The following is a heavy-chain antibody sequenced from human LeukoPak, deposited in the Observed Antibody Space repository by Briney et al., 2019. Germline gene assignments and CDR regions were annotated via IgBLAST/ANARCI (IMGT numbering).Heavy chain of an antibody. CDR2: ITPSGDGT. V-gene: IGHV3-23*01. Sequence: GGSLRLSCAASGFTFSSPAMSWVRQAPGKGLEWVSSITPSGDGTYYAASVKGRFTISRDNSRNTLYLQMDSLRAADTAKYYCAKDSPVATWWGQGTLVTVSS. CDR1: GFTFSSPA. CDR3: AKDSPVATW. D-gene: IGHD1-26*01. J-gene: IGHJ4*02.